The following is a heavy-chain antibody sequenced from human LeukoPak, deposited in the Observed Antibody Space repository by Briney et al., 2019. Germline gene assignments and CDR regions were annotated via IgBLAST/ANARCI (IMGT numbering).Heavy chain of an antibody. CDR3: VTGLDSRGNS. CDR1: GFTSSTHR. J-gene: IGHJ4*02. V-gene: IGHV3-74*01. Sequence: GGSLRLSCAASGFTSSTHRMHWVRQAPGKGLLWVSRIEGDGSGTTYADSVKGRFTISRDNAKSTLYLQMNSLRDEDTAVYYCVTGLDSRGNSWGQGTLVTVSS. D-gene: IGHD3-9*01. CDR2: IEGDGSGT.